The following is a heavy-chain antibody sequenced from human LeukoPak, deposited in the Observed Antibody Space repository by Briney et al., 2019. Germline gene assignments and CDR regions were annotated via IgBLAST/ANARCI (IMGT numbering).Heavy chain of an antibody. V-gene: IGHV3-7*01. J-gene: IGHJ5*02. Sequence: PGGSLRLSCAASGFTFSSYWMSWVRQAPGKGLEWVANIKQDGSEKYYVDSVKGRFTISRDNAKNSLYLQMNSLRAEDTAVYYCARDSIAVAGLPADWFDPWGQGTLVTVSS. CDR2: IKQDGSEK. CDR3: ARDSIAVAGLPADWFDP. CDR1: GFTFSSYW. D-gene: IGHD6-19*01.